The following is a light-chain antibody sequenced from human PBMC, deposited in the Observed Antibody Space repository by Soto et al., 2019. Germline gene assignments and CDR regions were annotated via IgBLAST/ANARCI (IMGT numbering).Light chain of an antibody. CDR3: QQYDYWWT. CDR1: QSVSSY. Sequence: EIVLTQSPATLSLSPGERATLSCRASQSVSSYLAWYQQKPGQAPRLLIYDASNRATGIPARFSGSGSGTDFTLTISSLEPEDFAVYYCQQYDYWWTFGQGTKVDIK. CDR2: DAS. J-gene: IGKJ1*01. V-gene: IGKV3-11*01.